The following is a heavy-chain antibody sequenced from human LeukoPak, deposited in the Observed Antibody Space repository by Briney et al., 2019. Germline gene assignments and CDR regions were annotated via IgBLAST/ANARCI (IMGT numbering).Heavy chain of an antibody. V-gene: IGHV3-30-3*01. CDR1: GFTFSRYA. CDR3: ASHYDTSGYHYFDF. J-gene: IGHJ4*02. Sequence: PGGSLRLSCAASGFTFSRYATHWVRQAPGKGLEWVAVISYDGSNKYYADSVKGRFTISRDSSKNTLYLQMNSLRAEDTAVYYCASHYDTSGYHYFDFRGQGTLVTVSS. CDR2: ISYDGSNK. D-gene: IGHD3-22*01.